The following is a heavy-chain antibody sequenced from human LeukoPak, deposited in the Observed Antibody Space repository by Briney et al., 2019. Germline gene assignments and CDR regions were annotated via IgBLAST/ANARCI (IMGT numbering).Heavy chain of an antibody. Sequence: GGSLRLSCAASGFTFSSYSMNWVRQAPGKGLEWVSSISSSSSYIYYADSVKGRFTISRDNAKNSLYLQMNSLRAEDTAVYYCARARYGSGGYFFDFWGQGTLVTVSS. CDR3: ARARYGSGGYFFDF. V-gene: IGHV3-21*01. J-gene: IGHJ4*02. CDR1: GFTFSSYS. D-gene: IGHD3-10*01. CDR2: ISSSSSYI.